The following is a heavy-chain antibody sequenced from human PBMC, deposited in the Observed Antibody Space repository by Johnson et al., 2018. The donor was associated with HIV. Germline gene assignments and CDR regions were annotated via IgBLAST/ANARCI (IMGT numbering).Heavy chain of an antibody. CDR1: GFRFSTYA. V-gene: IGHV3-30-3*01. CDR2: ISDDGNNK. J-gene: IGHJ3*02. D-gene: IGHD3-3*01. Sequence: QEQLVESGGGVVQPGRSLRLSCAASGFRFSTYALHWVRQTPGKGLEWVALISDDGNNKYYADSVKGRFTISRDNSKNTLYLQMNSLRVEYTAMYYCARGPILEWLSGDGFDMWGQGTKVTV. CDR3: ARGPILEWLSGDGFDM.